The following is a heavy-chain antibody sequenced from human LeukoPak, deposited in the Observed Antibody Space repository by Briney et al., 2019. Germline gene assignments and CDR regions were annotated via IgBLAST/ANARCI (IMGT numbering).Heavy chain of an antibody. CDR2: ISGSGGST. CDR3: AKARSFPVTTALDY. D-gene: IGHD4-17*01. J-gene: IGHJ4*02. Sequence: GGSLRLSCAASGFTFSSYAMSWVRQAPGKGLEWVSAISGSGGSTYYADSVKGRFTISRDNSKNTLYLQMNSLRAEDTAVYYCAKARSFPVTTALDYWGQGTLVTVSS. CDR1: GFTFSSYA. V-gene: IGHV3-23*01.